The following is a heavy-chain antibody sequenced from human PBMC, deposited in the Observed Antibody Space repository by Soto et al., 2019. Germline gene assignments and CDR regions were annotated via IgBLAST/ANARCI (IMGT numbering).Heavy chain of an antibody. CDR1: GFIFTSYG. CDR2: TSYDGADK. V-gene: IGHV3-30*03. CDR3: ARGVEYSSASLFDY. Sequence: GGSLRLSCAASGFIFTSYGMHWVRQAPGRGLEWVAVTSYDGADKNYGDSVKGRFTISRDNSKNTVSLQMNSLTPEDTAVYYCARGVEYSSASLFDYWGQGALVTVSS. D-gene: IGHD6-6*01. J-gene: IGHJ4*02.